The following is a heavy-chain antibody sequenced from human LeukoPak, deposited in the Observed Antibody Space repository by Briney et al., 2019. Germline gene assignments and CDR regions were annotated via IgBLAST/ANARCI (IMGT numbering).Heavy chain of an antibody. CDR1: GYTFTMYY. Sequence: GASVTVSYTASGYTFTMYYMHWVRQAPGQGREGMGVINPTTGDTTYAPKFQGRLTMTRDMSTSTVYMELSSLTSEDTAVFYCARYGFSTVWQGGWHAFDIWGQGTVVTVS. D-gene: IGHD6-13*01. CDR2: INPTTGDT. J-gene: IGHJ3*02. CDR3: ARYGFSTVWQGGWHAFDI. V-gene: IGHV1-46*01.